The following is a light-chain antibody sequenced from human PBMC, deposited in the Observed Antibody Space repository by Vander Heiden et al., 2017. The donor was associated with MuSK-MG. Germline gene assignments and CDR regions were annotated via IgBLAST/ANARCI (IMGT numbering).Light chain of an antibody. CDR3: QQYSNSPGT. CDR2: GAS. Sequence: EIVLTQSPGTLSLSPGERATLSCRASQSVNSNFLAWYQHKPGQAPRLLIFGASSRAIAIPDRFSGSGSGTDFTLTITRLEPEDFAVYYCQQYSNSPGTFGQGTKVEVK. CDR1: QSVNSNF. J-gene: IGKJ1*01. V-gene: IGKV3-20*01.